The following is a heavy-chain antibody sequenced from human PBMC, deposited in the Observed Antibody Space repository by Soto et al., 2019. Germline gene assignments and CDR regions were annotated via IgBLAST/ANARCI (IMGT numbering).Heavy chain of an antibody. Sequence: SETLSLTCAVYGGSFSGYYWSWIRQPPGKGLEWIGEINHSGSTNYNPSLKSRVTISVDTSKNQFSLKLSSVTAADTAVYYCARGAYYGSGRGYYYYYGMDVWGQGTTVTVSS. CDR2: INHSGST. CDR3: ARGAYYGSGRGYYYYYGMDV. V-gene: IGHV4-34*01. D-gene: IGHD3-10*01. J-gene: IGHJ6*02. CDR1: GGSFSGYY.